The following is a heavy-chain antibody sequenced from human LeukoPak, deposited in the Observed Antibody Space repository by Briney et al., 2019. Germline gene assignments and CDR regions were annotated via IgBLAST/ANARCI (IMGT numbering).Heavy chain of an antibody. J-gene: IGHJ4*02. CDR3: ARDLTGGNDY. CDR2: ISGGGSTI. V-gene: IGHV3-48*02. D-gene: IGHD1-20*01. CDR1: GFTFSSYS. Sequence: PGGSLRLSCVASGFTFSSYSMSWVRQTPGKGLEWVSYISGGGSTIYHADSVKGRFTIFRDNAKSSLYLLMNSLRDEDRAVYYCARDLTGGNDYWGQGTLVTVSS.